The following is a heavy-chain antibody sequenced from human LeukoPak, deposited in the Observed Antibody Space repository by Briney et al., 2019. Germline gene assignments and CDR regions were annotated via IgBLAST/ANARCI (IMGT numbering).Heavy chain of an antibody. J-gene: IGHJ4*02. CDR1: GYTFTTYA. V-gene: IGHV7-4-1*02. D-gene: IGHD6-6*01. CDR2: INTNTGNP. Sequence: GASVKVSYKASGYTFTTYAMNWVRQAPGQGLEWMGWINTNTGNPTYAQDFTGRFVFSLDTSVSTAYLQISSLKAEDTAVYYCARSIAARSFDYWGQGTLVTVSS. CDR3: ARSIAARSFDY.